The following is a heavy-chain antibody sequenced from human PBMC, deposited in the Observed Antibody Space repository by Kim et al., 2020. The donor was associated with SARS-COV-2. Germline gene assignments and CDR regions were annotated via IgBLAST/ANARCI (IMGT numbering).Heavy chain of an antibody. V-gene: IGHV1-46*01. J-gene: IGHJ4*02. Sequence: ASVKVSCKTSGYTFTSHYIHWVRQAPGQGLEWMGIINPGGGYTIYAQKFQGRVTMTSDTSTNTVYMELSSLSSDDTAVYSCARGNQNWGASRFDSWGQGTLVAVSS. CDR1: GYTFTSHY. D-gene: IGHD7-27*01. CDR2: INPGGGYT. CDR3: ARGNQNWGASRFDS.